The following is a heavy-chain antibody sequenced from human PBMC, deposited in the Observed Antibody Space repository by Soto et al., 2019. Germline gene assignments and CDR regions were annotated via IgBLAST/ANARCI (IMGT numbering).Heavy chain of an antibody. CDR2: DKSKTDGGTT. CDR1: GFTFSNAW. D-gene: IGHD3-3*01. CDR3: PADYDLEWLPFDY. V-gene: IGHV3-15*01. J-gene: IGHJ4*02. Sequence: EVQLVESGGGLVKPGGSLRLSCAASGFTFSNAWMSWVRQAPGKRLEWVGRDKSKTDGGTTDYSAPVKGRFTISRDDSKNTLYLQMNSLKPEGTVVYYCPADYDLEWLPFDYWGQGTLVTVSS.